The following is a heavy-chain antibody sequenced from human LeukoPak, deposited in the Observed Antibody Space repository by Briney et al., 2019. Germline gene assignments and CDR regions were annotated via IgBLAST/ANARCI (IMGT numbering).Heavy chain of an antibody. J-gene: IGHJ4*02. V-gene: IGHV1-8*01. CDR1: GYTFTSYD. D-gene: IGHD1-26*01. CDR3: ARGPSRYSGSYYNDFDY. Sequence: ASVKVSCKASGYTFTSYDINWVRQATGQGLEWMGWMNPNSGNTGYAQKFQGRVTMTRTTSISTAYMELSSLRSEDTAVYYCARGPSRYSGSYYNDFDYWGQGTLVTVSS. CDR2: MNPNSGNT.